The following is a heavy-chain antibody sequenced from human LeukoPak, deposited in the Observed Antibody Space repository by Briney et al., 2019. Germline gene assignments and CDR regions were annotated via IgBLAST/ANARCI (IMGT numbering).Heavy chain of an antibody. D-gene: IGHD5-18*01. Sequence: GASVKVSCKASGYTFTSYDISWVRQAPGQGLEWMGRIIPILGIANYAQKFQGRVTITADKSTSTAYMELSSLRSEDTAVHYCARDIFGYSYGSRDYWGQGTLVTVSS. V-gene: IGHV1-69*04. CDR3: ARDIFGYSYGSRDY. CDR2: IIPILGIA. J-gene: IGHJ4*02. CDR1: GYTFTSYD.